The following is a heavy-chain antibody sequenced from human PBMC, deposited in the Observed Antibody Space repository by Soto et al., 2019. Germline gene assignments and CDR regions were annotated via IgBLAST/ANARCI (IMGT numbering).Heavy chain of an antibody. CDR3: ALNYYGSGSYVTFDY. D-gene: IGHD3-10*01. Sequence: GASVKVSCKASGGTFSSYAISWERQAPGQGLEWMGGIIPIFGTANYAQKFQGRATITADESTSTAYMEPSSLRSEDTAVYYCALNYYGSGSYVTFDYWGQGTLVTVSS. CDR1: GGTFSSYA. J-gene: IGHJ4*02. V-gene: IGHV1-69*13. CDR2: IIPIFGTA.